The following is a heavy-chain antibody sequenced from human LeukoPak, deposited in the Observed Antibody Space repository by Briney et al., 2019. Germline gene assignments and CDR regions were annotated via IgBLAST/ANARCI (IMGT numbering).Heavy chain of an antibody. CDR1: GFTFSSYG. CDR3: TKQIWFGDPLGYFDY. D-gene: IGHD3-10*01. Sequence: GGSLRLSCAASGFTFSSYGMSWVRQAPGKGLEWVSAISGSGGSTYYADSVKGRFTISRDNSKNTLYLQMNSLRAEDTAVYYCTKQIWFGDPLGYFDYWGQGTLVTVSS. CDR2: ISGSGGST. V-gene: IGHV3-23*01. J-gene: IGHJ4*02.